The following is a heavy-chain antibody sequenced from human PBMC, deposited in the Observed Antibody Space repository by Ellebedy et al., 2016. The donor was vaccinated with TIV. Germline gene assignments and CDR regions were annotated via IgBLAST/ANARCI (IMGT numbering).Heavy chain of an antibody. CDR2: IWYDGSNK. J-gene: IGHJ5*02. Sequence: GGSLRLXXAASGFIFSSYGMHWVRQAPGKGLEWVAVIWYDGSNKYYADSVQGRFTISRDNSKNTLYLQMNSLRAEDTAVYYCARDVLGNSAYWFDPWGQGTLVTVSS. CDR3: ARDVLGNSAYWFDP. V-gene: IGHV3-33*01. D-gene: IGHD4-23*01. CDR1: GFIFSSYG.